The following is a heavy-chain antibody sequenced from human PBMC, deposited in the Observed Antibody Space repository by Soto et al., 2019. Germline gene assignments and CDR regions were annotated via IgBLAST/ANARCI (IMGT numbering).Heavy chain of an antibody. D-gene: IGHD6-19*01. Sequence: ASVKVSCKVSGYTLTELSMHWVRQAPGKGLEWMGGFDPEDGETIYAQKFQGRVTMTEDTSTDIAYMELSSLRSEDTAVYYCATQRGVAVAGLYDYWGQGTLVTVSS. J-gene: IGHJ4*02. CDR1: GYTLTELS. CDR2: FDPEDGET. V-gene: IGHV1-24*01. CDR3: ATQRGVAVAGLYDY.